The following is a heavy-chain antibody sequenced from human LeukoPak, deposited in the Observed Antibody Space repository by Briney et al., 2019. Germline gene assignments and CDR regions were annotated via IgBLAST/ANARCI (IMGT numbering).Heavy chain of an antibody. D-gene: IGHD6-13*01. CDR2: IYSGGST. V-gene: IGHV3-53*01. CDR1: GFTVSSNY. CDR3: ARVRVAAAGRDNWFDP. Sequence: GGSLRLSCAASGFTVSSNYMSWVRQAPGKGLEWVSVIYSGGSTYYADSVKGRFTISRDNAKNSLYLQMNSQRAEDTAVYYCARVRVAAAGRDNWFDPWGQGTLVTVSS. J-gene: IGHJ5*02.